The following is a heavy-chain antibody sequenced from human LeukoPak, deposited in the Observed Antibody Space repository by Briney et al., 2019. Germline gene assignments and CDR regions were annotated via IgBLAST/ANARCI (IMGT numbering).Heavy chain of an antibody. J-gene: IGHJ4*02. V-gene: IGHV4-59*01. CDR3: ARANYDILTEFDY. CDR1: GGSISSYY. CDR2: IYYSGST. D-gene: IGHD3-9*01. Sequence: SETLSLTCTVSGGSISSYYWSWIRQPPGKGLEWSGYIYYSGSTNYNPSLKSRVTISVDTSKNQFSLKLSSVTAADTAVYYCARANYDILTEFDYWGQGTLVTVSS.